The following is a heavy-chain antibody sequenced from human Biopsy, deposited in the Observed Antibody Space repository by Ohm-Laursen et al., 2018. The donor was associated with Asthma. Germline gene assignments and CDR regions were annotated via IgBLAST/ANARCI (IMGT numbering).Heavy chain of an antibody. D-gene: IGHD1-26*01. V-gene: IGHV2-5*01. CDR2: IYWNDDK. J-gene: IGHJ4*02. CDR3: VHTLVGLKAFDF. Sequence: TQALTLTCTFSGFSLSTSGGGVGWIRQPPGKALEWLGNIYWNDDKRYSPSLQSRLTITRDTPKDQVVLTMTNMGPVDTGTYYCVHTLVGLKAFDFWGQGTLVTVSS. CDR1: GFSLSTSGGG.